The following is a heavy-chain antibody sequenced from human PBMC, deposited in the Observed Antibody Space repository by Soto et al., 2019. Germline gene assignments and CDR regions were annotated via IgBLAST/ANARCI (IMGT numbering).Heavy chain of an antibody. CDR2: ISAYNGNT. Sequence: GASVKVSCKASGYTFTSYGISWVRQAPGQGLEWMGWISAYNGNTNYAQKLQGRVTMTKDTSTSTVYMELRSLRSDDTAVYYCARLDSDYDYYYVMDVWGQGTTVTVS. J-gene: IGHJ6*02. CDR1: GYTFTSYG. D-gene: IGHD5-18*01. CDR3: ARLDSDYDYYYVMDV. V-gene: IGHV1-18*01.